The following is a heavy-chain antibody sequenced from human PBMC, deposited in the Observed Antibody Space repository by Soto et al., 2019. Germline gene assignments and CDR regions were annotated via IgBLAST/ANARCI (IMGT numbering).Heavy chain of an antibody. CDR1: RGSISSSNW. D-gene: IGHD3-3*01. Sequence: QVQLQESGPGLVKPSGTLSLTCAVSRGSISSSNWWSWVRQAPRKGLEWIGEIYHSGSTNYNPSRKSRVTISVDKSKNQFSLNVSSVTAADTAVYYCATVGATQYYDFWSGETDSYYFDYWGQGILVTVSS. CDR3: ATVGATQYYDFWSGETDSYYFDY. J-gene: IGHJ4*02. V-gene: IGHV4-4*02. CDR2: IYHSGST.